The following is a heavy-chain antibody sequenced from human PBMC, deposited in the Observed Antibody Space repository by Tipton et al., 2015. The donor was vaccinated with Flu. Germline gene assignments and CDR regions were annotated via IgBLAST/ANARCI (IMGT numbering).Heavy chain of an antibody. CDR2: IKEDGGEK. CDR1: GFSFSRHW. Sequence: VQLVQSGGGLVQPGGSLRLSCAASGFSFSRHWMKWGRQAPGKGLEWVANIKEDGGEKYYVDSVKGRFTISRDNAKNSLYLQMSSLRAEDTAVYYCVRDDGSTSVDYWGQGTLVSVSS. CDR3: VRDDGSTSVDY. D-gene: IGHD3-10*01. J-gene: IGHJ4*02. V-gene: IGHV3-7*01.